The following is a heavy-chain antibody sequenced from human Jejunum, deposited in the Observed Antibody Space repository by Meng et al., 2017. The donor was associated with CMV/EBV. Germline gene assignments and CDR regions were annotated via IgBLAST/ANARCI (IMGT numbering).Heavy chain of an antibody. V-gene: IGHV3-7*01. CDR1: GITFSTYW. CDR3: AGRIFDI. CDR2: LNEDGSEK. Sequence: CWVGAGITFSTYWLAWVRQAPGKGLEWVANLNEDGSEKHYVDSVKGRFIISRDNAKNSVYLQMNSLRVEDTALYYCAGRIFDIWGQGTMVTVSS. J-gene: IGHJ3*02.